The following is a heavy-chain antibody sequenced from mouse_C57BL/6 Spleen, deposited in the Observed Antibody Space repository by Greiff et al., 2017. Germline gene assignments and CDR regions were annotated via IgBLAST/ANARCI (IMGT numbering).Heavy chain of an antibody. V-gene: IGHV1-15*01. CDR1: GYTFTDYE. Sequence: QVQLKQSGAELVRPGASVTLSCKASGYTFTDYEMHWVKQTPVHGLEWIGAIDPETGGTAYNQKFKGKAILTADKSSSTAYMELRSLTSEDSAVYYCTRRGYDSLYFDYWGQGTTLTVSS. CDR3: TRRGYDSLYFDY. D-gene: IGHD2-4*01. J-gene: IGHJ2*01. CDR2: IDPETGGT.